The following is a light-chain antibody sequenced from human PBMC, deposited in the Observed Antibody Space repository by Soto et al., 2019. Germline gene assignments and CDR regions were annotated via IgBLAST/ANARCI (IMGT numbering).Light chain of an antibody. Sequence: DIQMTQSPSSLSASVGDRVTITCRASQSISSYLNWYQQKPGKAPKLLIYAASSLQSGVPSRFSGSGSGTDFTLTISSLQPEEFATYSCQQSYSTPLTFGGGTTVAIK. V-gene: IGKV1-39*01. CDR3: QQSYSTPLT. CDR1: QSISSY. CDR2: AAS. J-gene: IGKJ4*01.